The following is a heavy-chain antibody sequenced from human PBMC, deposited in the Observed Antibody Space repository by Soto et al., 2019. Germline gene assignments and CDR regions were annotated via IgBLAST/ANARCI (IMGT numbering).Heavy chain of an antibody. V-gene: IGHV4-61*08. CDR3: SRGGHYYHSSL. J-gene: IGHJ4*02. D-gene: IGHD3-22*01. CDR2: ISFTGDT. CDR1: GDSVSGGGYY. Sequence: QVQLQESGPGLVKPSETLSLICTVSGDSVSGGGYYWTWIRQPPGKGLEWTGYISFTGDTTYNPSLRSRVTIAMHTSKNQFSLKLTSATAADAALYSSSRGGHYYHSSLWGQGTLVTVSS.